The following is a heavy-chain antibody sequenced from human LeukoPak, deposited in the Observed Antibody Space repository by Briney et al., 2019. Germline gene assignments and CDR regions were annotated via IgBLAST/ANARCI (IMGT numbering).Heavy chain of an antibody. CDR2: ISYDGSNK. D-gene: IGHD1-26*01. CDR1: GFTFSSYA. Sequence: GGSLRLSCAASGFTFSSYAMHWVRQAPGKGLEWVAVISYDGSNKYYADSVKGRFTISRDNSKNTLYLQMNSLRAEDTAVYYCARDGTDYPNWFDPWGQGTLVTVSS. CDR3: ARDGTDYPNWFDP. J-gene: IGHJ5*02. V-gene: IGHV3-30*04.